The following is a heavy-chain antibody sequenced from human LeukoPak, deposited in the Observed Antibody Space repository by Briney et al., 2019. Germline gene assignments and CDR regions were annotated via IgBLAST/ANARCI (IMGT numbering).Heavy chain of an antibody. D-gene: IGHD3-22*01. V-gene: IGHV3-7*03. CDR3: AKPQAILVVITTPYFDY. CDR2: IKQDSSAT. J-gene: IGHJ4*02. Sequence: GGSLRLSCAASGFTFSSNYMSWVRQAPGKGLEWVANIKQDSSATAYVDSVKGRFTISRDNSKNTLYLQMNSLRAEDTAVYYCAKPQAILVVITTPYFDYWGQGTLVTVSS. CDR1: GFTFSSNY.